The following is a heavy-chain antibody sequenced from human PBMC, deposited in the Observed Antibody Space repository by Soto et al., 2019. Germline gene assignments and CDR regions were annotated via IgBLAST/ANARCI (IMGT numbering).Heavy chain of an antibody. CDR1: GFTFSSYG. V-gene: IGHV3-33*01. Sequence: ESGGGVVQPGRSLRLSCAASGFTFSSYGMHWVRQAPGKGPEWVTLICYDGSNEYYADSVKGRFTISRDHSKNTLYLQVNNLRAEDTAVYYCAREEYSSGTGYLQRWGQGTLVTVSS. D-gene: IGHD6-19*01. J-gene: IGHJ1*01. CDR3: AREEYSSGTGYLQR. CDR2: ICYDGSNE.